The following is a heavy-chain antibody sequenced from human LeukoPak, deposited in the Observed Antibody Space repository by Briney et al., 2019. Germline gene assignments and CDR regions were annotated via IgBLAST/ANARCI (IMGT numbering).Heavy chain of an antibody. Sequence: PSETLSLICTVSGGSISSHSWIWIRQPPGKGLDWIGYIFYSGSTNYNPSLKRRGTMTVETSKDQFPLKRSFGAAAGTGGYYWAEGGGSSEIDYWGQGTLVTVSS. CDR2: IFYSGST. CDR3: AEGGGSSEIDY. J-gene: IGHJ4*02. V-gene: IGHV4-59*08. CDR1: GGSISSHS. D-gene: IGHD6-6*01.